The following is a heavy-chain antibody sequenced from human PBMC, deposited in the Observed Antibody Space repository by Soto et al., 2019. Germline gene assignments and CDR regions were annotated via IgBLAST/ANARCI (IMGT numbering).Heavy chain of an antibody. J-gene: IGHJ4*02. CDR2: VSDDDSKR. D-gene: IGHD3-16*01. V-gene: IGHV3-30*18. CDR1: GFSFSSYG. CDR3: PKAINTATWHWGADS. Sequence: QVQLVESGGGVVQPGRSLRLSCAASGFSFSSYGMHWVRQAPGKGLEWVACVSDDDSKRYHIDSVKGRFTISRDNSKNTLYLEMNGLTAEDTAIYYCPKAINTATWHWGADSWGQGTLVTVSS.